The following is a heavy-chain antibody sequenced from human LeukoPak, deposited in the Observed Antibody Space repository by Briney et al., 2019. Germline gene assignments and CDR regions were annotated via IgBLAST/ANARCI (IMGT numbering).Heavy chain of an antibody. J-gene: IGHJ4*02. CDR2: IYYSGST. Sequence: SETLSPTCTVSGGSISSYYWSWIRQPPGKGLEWIGYIYYSGSTNYNPSLKSRVTISVDTSKNQFSLKLSSVTAADTAVYYCARGPPPRIQLWSPFDYWGQGTLVTVSS. CDR3: ARGPPPRIQLWSPFDY. D-gene: IGHD5-18*01. V-gene: IGHV4-59*01. CDR1: GGSISSYY.